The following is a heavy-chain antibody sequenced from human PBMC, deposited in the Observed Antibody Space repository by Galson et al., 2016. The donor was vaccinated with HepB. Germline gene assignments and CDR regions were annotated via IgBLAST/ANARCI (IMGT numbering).Heavy chain of an antibody. Sequence: SLRLSCAASGFTFSSYSVSWVRQAPGKGLEWVSSISSTSIYIYYAESVKGRFTISRDNAKNSLHLQMNSLRAEDTAVYNCARGGSTGYYWGQGSLVTVSS. CDR3: ARGGSTGYY. CDR1: GFTFSSYS. D-gene: IGHD6-19*01. CDR2: ISSTSIYI. J-gene: IGHJ4*02. V-gene: IGHV3-21*01.